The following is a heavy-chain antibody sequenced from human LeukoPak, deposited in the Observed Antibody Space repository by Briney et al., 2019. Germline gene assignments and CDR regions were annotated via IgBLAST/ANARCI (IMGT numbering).Heavy chain of an antibody. Sequence: PSETLSLTCTVSGGSISSYLWSWIRQPAGKGLGSVGRIYTSGSTNYNPSLKSRVTMSVDTSKNQFSLRLSSVTAAGTAGYYCARRGESTRSSAAHYSDSWGQGNLVTVSS. CDR1: GGSISSYL. V-gene: IGHV4-4*07. CDR3: ARRGESTRSSAAHYSDS. D-gene: IGHD5/OR15-5a*01. J-gene: IGHJ4*02. CDR2: IYTSGST.